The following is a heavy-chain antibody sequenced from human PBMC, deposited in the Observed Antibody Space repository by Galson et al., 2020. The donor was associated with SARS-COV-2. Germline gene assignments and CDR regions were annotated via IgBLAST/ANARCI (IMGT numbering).Heavy chain of an antibody. V-gene: IGHV3-33*01. Sequence: TGGSLRLSCAASGFTFNIYGMHWVRQAPGKGPEWVAVIWYDGSNKYYADSVKGRFTISRDNSKNTLYLQMNSLRAEDTAVYYCARDKRTTMVRGVIIGRYYGMDVWGQGTTVTVSS. J-gene: IGHJ6*02. CDR3: ARDKRTTMVRGVIIGRYYGMDV. D-gene: IGHD3-10*01. CDR2: IWYDGSNK. CDR1: GFTFNIYG.